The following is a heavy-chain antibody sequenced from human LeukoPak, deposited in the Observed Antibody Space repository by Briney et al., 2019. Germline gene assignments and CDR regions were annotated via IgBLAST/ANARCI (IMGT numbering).Heavy chain of an antibody. CDR2: IWYDGSRK. CDR1: GFSFSAYG. V-gene: IGHV3-33*01. CDR3: ARSQSSSLIDY. Sequence: PGGSLRLSCAASGFSFSAYGVHWVRQAPGKGLEWVAVIWYDGSRKDYADSVKGRFTFSRDNSKNTLYLQMNSLTVEDTAVYYCARSQSSSLIDYWGQGTLVTVSS. D-gene: IGHD6-13*01. J-gene: IGHJ4*02.